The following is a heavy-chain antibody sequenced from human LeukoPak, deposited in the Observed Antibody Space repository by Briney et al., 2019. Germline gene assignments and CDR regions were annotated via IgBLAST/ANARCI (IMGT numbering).Heavy chain of an antibody. D-gene: IGHD5-18*01. CDR1: GFTFSSYS. CDR3: TWIRKALGGYDT. CDR2: ISSSSSYI. J-gene: IGHJ3*02. V-gene: IGHV3-21*01. Sequence: GGSLRLSCAASGFTFSSYSMNWVRQAPGKGLEWVSSISSSSSYIYYADSVKGRFTISRDNAKNSLYLQMNSLRAEDTAVYYCTWIRKALGGYDTWGQGTMLTVSS.